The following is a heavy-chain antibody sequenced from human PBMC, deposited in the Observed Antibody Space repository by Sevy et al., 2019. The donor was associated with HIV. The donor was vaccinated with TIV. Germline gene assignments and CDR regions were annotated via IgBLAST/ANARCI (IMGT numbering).Heavy chain of an antibody. V-gene: IGHV3-11*01. J-gene: IGHJ3*02. CDR2: ISRSGSTI. CDR1: GFTVSDYY. D-gene: IGHD2-15*01. Sequence: GGSLRLSCAASGFTVSDYYMSWIRQAPGKGLEWVSYISRSGSTIYYADTVKGRFTISRENAKNSLYRQMNSLRAEDTAVYYCARYCSGGSCYRWAFDIWGQGTMVTVSS. CDR3: ARYCSGGSCYRWAFDI.